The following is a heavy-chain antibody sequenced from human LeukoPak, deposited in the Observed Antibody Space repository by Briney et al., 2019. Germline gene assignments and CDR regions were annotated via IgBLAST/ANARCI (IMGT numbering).Heavy chain of an antibody. Sequence: PSETLSLTCTVSGGSISGGSYYWSWIRQPAGKGLEWIGRIYPSGSTNYNPSLKSRVTISIDTSKNQFSLNLSSVTAADTAVYYCARDQGGSGSYIDAFDIWGQGTMVTVSS. CDR2: IYPSGST. D-gene: IGHD1-26*01. J-gene: IGHJ3*02. CDR1: GGSISGGSYY. CDR3: ARDQGGSGSYIDAFDI. V-gene: IGHV4-61*02.